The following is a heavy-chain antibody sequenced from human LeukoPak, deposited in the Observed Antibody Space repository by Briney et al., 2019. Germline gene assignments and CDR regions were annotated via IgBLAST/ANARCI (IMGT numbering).Heavy chain of an antibody. CDR2: ISYDGSNK. V-gene: IGHV3-30*18. J-gene: IGHJ4*02. CDR1: GFTFSSYG. Sequence: GRSLRLSCAASGFTFSSYGMHWVRQAPGKGLEWVAVISYDGSNKYYADSVKGRFTISRDNSKNTLYLQMNSLRAEDTAVYYCAKPEGRWLQSDYFDYWGQGTLVTVSS. CDR3: AKPEGRWLQSDYFDY. D-gene: IGHD5-24*01.